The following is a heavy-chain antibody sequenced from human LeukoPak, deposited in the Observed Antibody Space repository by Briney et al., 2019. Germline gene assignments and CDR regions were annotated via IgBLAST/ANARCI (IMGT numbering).Heavy chain of an antibody. D-gene: IGHD3-22*01. J-gene: IGHJ5*02. V-gene: IGHV3-23*01. CDR3: AKEGDYVSIGYYLA. Sequence: GGPLRLSCAASGFTYSIYAMLWLPPATEKALEGCSAISGSGGSTHYADSVKGRFPITRDNHKNTLYLQMNSLRAEDTGVYYCAKEGDYVSIGYYLAWGQGPLVSVSS. CDR1: GFTYSIYA. CDR2: ISGSGGST.